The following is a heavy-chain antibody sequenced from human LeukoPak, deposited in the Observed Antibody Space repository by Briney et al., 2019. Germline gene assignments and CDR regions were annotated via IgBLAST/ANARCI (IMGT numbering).Heavy chain of an antibody. D-gene: IGHD4-17*01. V-gene: IGHV3-23*01. CDR2: IFPSGGEI. CDR1: GFTFSTFA. J-gene: IGHJ4*02. Sequence: PGGSLRLSCAASGFTFSTFAMIWVRQPPGKELEWVSSIFPSGGEIHYADSVRGRFTISRDNSKSTLSLQMNSLRAEDTAIYYCATYRQVRLPFESWGQGTLVTVSS. CDR3: ATYRQVRLPFES.